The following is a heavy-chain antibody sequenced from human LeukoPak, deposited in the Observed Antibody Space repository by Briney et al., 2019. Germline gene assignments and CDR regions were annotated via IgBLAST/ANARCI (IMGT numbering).Heavy chain of an antibody. D-gene: IGHD3-10*01. CDR3: ARDYIYGSGSYKFDY. J-gene: IGHJ4*02. CDR2: IYYSGST. Sequence: SETLSLTCTVSGGSISSSSYYWGWIRQPPGKGLEWIGSIYYSGSTYYNPSLKSRVTISVDTSKIQFSLKLSSVTAADTAVYYCARDYIYGSGSYKFDYWGQGTLVTVSS. V-gene: IGHV4-39*07. CDR1: GGSISSSSYY.